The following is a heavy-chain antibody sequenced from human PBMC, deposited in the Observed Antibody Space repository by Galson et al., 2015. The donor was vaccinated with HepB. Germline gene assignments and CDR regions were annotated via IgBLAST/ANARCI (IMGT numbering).Heavy chain of an antibody. V-gene: IGHV3-9*01. J-gene: IGHJ3*02. CDR3: AKGVAVANTYDAFDI. D-gene: IGHD6-19*01. CDR2: ISWNSGSI. Sequence: SLRLSCAASGFTFDDYGMHWVRQGPGKGLEWVSGISWNSGSIGYGESVKGRFTISRDNAKNSLYLQMNSLRAEDTALYYCAKGVAVANTYDAFDIWGQGTMVTVSS. CDR1: GFTFDDYG.